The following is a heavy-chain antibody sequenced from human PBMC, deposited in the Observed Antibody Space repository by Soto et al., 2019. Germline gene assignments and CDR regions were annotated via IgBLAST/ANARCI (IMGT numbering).Heavy chain of an antibody. Sequence: GGSLRLSCAASGFTFSSYAMHWVRQAPDKGLEWVAVISYDGSNKYYADSVKGRFTISRDNSKNTLYLQMNSLRAEDTAVYYCAREQVYSGSYWNAFDIWGQGTMVTVSS. D-gene: IGHD1-26*01. V-gene: IGHV3-30-3*01. CDR2: ISYDGSNK. J-gene: IGHJ3*02. CDR3: AREQVYSGSYWNAFDI. CDR1: GFTFSSYA.